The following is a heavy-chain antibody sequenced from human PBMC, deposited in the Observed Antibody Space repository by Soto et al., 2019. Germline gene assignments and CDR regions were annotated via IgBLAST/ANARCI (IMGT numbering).Heavy chain of an antibody. CDR3: AKVLRTLKKDTAMVPFDY. J-gene: IGHJ4*02. CDR2: ISGSGGST. Sequence: GGSLRLSCAASGFTFSSYAMSWVRQAPGKGLEWVSAISGSGGSTYYADSVKGRFTISRDNSKNTLYLQMNSLRAEDTAVYYCAKVLRTLKKDTAMVPFDYWGQGTLVTVSS. D-gene: IGHD5-18*01. V-gene: IGHV3-23*01. CDR1: GFTFSSYA.